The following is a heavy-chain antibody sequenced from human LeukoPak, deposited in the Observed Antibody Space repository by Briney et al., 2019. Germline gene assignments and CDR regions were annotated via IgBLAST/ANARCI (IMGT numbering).Heavy chain of an antibody. CDR3: AREPAGWYFDY. CDR2: INSDGSST. V-gene: IGHV3-74*01. CDR1: GFTFSSYW. Sequence: GGSLRLSCAASGFTFSSYWMHWVRQAPGKGLVWVSRINSDGSSTSYADSVKGRFTISRGNAKNTLYLQMNSLRAEDTAVYYCAREPAGWYFDYWGQGTLVTVSS. J-gene: IGHJ4*02. D-gene: IGHD6-19*01.